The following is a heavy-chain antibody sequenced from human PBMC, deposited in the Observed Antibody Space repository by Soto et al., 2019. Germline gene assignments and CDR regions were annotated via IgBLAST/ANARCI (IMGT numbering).Heavy chain of an antibody. CDR1: GFTFSIYA. CDR3: AKDNWNYGDY. V-gene: IGHV3-23*01. D-gene: IGHD1-20*01. Sequence: ESGGGLVQPGGSLRLACAASGFTFSIYAMSWVRQAPGKGLEWVSGISGSGGSTDYADSVKGRFTISRDNSKNTLYLQMNSLRAEDTAVYYCAKDNWNYGDYWGQGTLVTVSS. J-gene: IGHJ4*02. CDR2: ISGSGGST.